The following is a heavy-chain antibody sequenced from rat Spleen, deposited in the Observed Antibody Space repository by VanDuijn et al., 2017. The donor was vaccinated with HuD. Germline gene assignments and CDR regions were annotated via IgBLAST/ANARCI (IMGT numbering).Heavy chain of an antibody. CDR3: TSHYDGTYPFTY. Sequence: EVQMVESGGGLVQPGRSLKLSCAASGFTFSDYAMAWVRQAPKKGLEWVATIIYDGSSTYYRVPVKGRFTVPRDNAKSTLYLQMDSLRAEDTATYYCTSHYDGTYPFTYWGQGTLVTVSS. D-gene: IGHD1-12*02. CDR1: GFTFSDYA. J-gene: IGHJ3*01. CDR2: IIYDGSST. V-gene: IGHV5-17*01.